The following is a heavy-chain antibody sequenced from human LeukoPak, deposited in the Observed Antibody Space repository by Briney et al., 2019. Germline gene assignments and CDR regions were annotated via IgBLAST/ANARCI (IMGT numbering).Heavy chain of an antibody. J-gene: IGHJ4*02. Sequence: SETLSLTCTVSGGSISSYYWSWIRQPPGKGLEWIGYIYYSGSTSYNPSLKSRVTMSVHTSKNQFSLSLSSVTAADTAVYYCARRYCGGGSCYSSFDYWGRGTLDTVSS. CDR2: IYYSGST. CDR3: ARRYCGGGSCYSSFDY. D-gene: IGHD2-15*01. CDR1: GGSISSYY. V-gene: IGHV4-59*08.